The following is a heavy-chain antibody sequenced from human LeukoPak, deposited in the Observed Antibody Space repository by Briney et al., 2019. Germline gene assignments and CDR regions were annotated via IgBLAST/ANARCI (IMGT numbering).Heavy chain of an antibody. CDR2: IAGSGGNT. J-gene: IGHJ4*02. V-gene: IGHV3-23*01. D-gene: IGHD2-2*03. CDR3: AKDGGLWISAHWGDS. CDR1: RFTFSNYV. Sequence: GGSLRLSCAASRFTFSNYVMSWVRQAPGKGLEWVSAIAGSGGNTYYADSVKGRFTISRDNSKNTLYLQMNSLRAEDTAVYYCAKDGGLWISAHWGDSWGRGTLVTVSS.